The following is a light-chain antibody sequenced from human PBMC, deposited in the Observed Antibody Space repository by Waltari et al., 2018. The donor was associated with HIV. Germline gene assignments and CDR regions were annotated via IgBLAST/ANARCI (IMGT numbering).Light chain of an antibody. Sequence: DIQMTQSPSSLSASVGDRVTITCRASQGISIYLAWYQQKPGKVPKLLIYKASTLHPGVPSRVSGSGSGTDFTLTISSLQPEDVSTYYCQNYNSAPLTFGPGNKVEIK. V-gene: IGKV1-27*01. CDR3: QNYNSAPLT. CDR2: KAS. J-gene: IGKJ1*01. CDR1: QGISIY.